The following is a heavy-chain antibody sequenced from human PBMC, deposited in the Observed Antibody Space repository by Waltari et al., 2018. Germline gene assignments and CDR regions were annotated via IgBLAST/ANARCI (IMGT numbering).Heavy chain of an antibody. Sequence: QVQLVQSGAEVKKPGASVKVSCKASGYTFTGYYMHWVRQAPGQGLEWIGWINPNSGCTNNAQKFQGRVTMTRDTSIRTAYMELSRLRSDDTAVYYCARGLWFGELGFDPWGQGTLVTVSS. CDR1: GYTFTGYY. CDR2: INPNSGCT. D-gene: IGHD3-10*01. V-gene: IGHV1-2*02. CDR3: ARGLWFGELGFDP. J-gene: IGHJ5*02.